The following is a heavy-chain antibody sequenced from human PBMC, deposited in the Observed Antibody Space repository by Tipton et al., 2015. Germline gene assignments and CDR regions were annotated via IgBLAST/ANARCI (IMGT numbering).Heavy chain of an antibody. V-gene: IGHV3-30*18. D-gene: IGHD6-13*01. CDR3: AKEGSSWYYYYYGMDV. J-gene: IGHJ6*02. Sequence: SLRLSCEASGFTFRSYGMHWVRQAPGKGLQRAAVLSYDGGNKFYADSVKGRFTISRDNSKNTLYLQMNSLRAEDTAVYYCAKEGSSWYYYYYGMDVWGQGTTVTVSS. CDR2: LSYDGGNK. CDR1: GFTFRSYG.